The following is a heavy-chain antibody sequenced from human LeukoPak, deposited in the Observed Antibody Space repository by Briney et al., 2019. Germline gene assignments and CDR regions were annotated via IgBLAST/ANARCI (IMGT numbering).Heavy chain of an antibody. CDR2: ISYDGSNK. D-gene: IGHD3-3*01. CDR1: GFTFSSYA. J-gene: IGHJ6*02. Sequence: GGSLRLSCAASGFTFSSYAMSWVRQAPGKGLEWVAVISYDGSNKYYADSVKGRFTISRDNSKNTLYLQMNSLRAEVTAVYYCVNSRDALWSGYYIGYYYYGMDVWGQGTTVTVSS. V-gene: IGHV3-30*18. CDR3: VNSRDALWSGYYIGYYYYGMDV.